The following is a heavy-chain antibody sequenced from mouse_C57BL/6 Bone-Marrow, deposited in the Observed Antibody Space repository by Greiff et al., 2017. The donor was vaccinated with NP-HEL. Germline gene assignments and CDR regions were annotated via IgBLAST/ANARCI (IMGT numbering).Heavy chain of an antibody. D-gene: IGHD1-1*01. J-gene: IGHJ2*01. Sequence: VQLQQPGAELVKPGASVKMSCKASGYTFTSYWITWVKQRPGQGLEWIGDIYPGSGSTNYNEKFKSKATLTVDKSSSTAYMQLSSLTSEDSAVYYCARNFYYYGSSYFDYWGQGTTLTVSS. CDR3: ARNFYYYGSSYFDY. V-gene: IGHV1-55*01. CDR1: GYTFTSYW. CDR2: IYPGSGST.